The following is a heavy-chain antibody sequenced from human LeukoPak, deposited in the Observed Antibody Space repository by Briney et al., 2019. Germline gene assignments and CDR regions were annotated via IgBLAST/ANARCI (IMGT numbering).Heavy chain of an antibody. CDR3: ARDWEYCSGGSCYSKDAFDI. J-gene: IGHJ3*02. V-gene: IGHV1-2*02. CDR2: INPNSGGT. D-gene: IGHD2-15*01. CDR1: GYTFTGYY. Sequence: GASVKVSCKASGYTFTGYYMHWVRQAPGQGLEWMGWINPNSGGTNYAQKFQGRVTMTRDTSISTAYMELSRLRSDDTAVYYCARDWEYCSGGSCYSKDAFDIWGHGTMVTVSS.